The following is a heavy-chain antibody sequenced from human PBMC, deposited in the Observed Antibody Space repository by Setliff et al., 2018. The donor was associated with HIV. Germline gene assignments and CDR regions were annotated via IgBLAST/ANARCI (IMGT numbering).Heavy chain of an antibody. D-gene: IGHD6-19*01. CDR3: ARVLDPGIAVATHAFDI. CDR2: INPNSGGT. V-gene: IGHV1-2*06. J-gene: IGHJ3*02. Sequence: GASVKVSCKASGYTFTGYYMHWVRQAPGQGLEWMGRINPNSGGTNYTQRFQGRVTMTRDTSISTAYMELSRLRSDDTAVYYCARVLDPGIAVATHAFDIWGQGTMVTVSS. CDR1: GYTFTGYY.